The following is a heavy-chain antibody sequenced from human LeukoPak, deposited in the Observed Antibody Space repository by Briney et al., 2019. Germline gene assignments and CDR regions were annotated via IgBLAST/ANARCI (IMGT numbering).Heavy chain of an antibody. J-gene: IGHJ6*03. CDR2: VAYNGAT. Sequence: SESLSLTCAVSGAFISSSSGYFWGWVRQTPGQGLEWIGSVAYNGATYYRPSLKSRLTISADTSKNQFSLRLSSVTAADTALYYCVRDGGNYDIDVWGKGTTVIVSS. D-gene: IGHD3-10*01. V-gene: IGHV4-39*07. CDR1: GAFISSSSGYF. CDR3: VRDGGNYDIDV.